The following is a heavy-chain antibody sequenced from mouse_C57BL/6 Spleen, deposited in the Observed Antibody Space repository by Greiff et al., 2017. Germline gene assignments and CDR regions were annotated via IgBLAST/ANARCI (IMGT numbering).Heavy chain of an antibody. CDR1: GYNITDAY. CDR3: TSEDSSGY. CDR2: IDPENGDT. D-gene: IGHD3-2*02. V-gene: IGHV14-4*01. J-gene: IGHJ2*01. Sequence: VQLQQSGAELVRPGASVKLSCTASGYNITDAYMHWVKQRPEQGLAWIGWIDPENGDTEYASKFKGKATITADTSSNTAYLQLSSLTSEDTAVYDGTSEDSSGYWGQGTTLTVSS.